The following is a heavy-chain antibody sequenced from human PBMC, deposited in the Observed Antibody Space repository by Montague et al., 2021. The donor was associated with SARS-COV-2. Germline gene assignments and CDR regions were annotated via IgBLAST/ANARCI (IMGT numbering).Heavy chain of an antibody. CDR1: GFTFSRYA. J-gene: IGHJ4*02. Sequence: SLSLSCAASGFTFSRYAMSWVRQAPGKGLEWVSAISGSCGSTYYADSVXGRFTISRDNSKNTLYLQMNSLRAEDTAAYYCAKASWIQLWFRTPYFDYWGQGTLVTVSS. D-gene: IGHD5-18*01. CDR3: AKASWIQLWFRTPYFDY. CDR2: ISGSCGST. V-gene: IGHV3-23*01.